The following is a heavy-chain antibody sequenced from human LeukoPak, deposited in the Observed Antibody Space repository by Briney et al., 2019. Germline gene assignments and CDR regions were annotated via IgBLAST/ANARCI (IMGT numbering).Heavy chain of an antibody. CDR3: ASLPRYYYYMDV. V-gene: IGHV3-21*01. CDR2: ISSSSSYI. CDR1: GFTFSSYS. Sequence: GGSLRLSCAASGFTFSSYSMNWVRQAPGKGLEWVSSISSSSSYIYYADSVKGRFTISGDNAKNSLYLQMNSLRAEDTAVYYCASLPRYYYYMDVWGKGTTVTVSS. J-gene: IGHJ6*03.